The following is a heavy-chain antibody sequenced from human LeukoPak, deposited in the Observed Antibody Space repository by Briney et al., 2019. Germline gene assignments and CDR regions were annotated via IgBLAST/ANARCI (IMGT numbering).Heavy chain of an antibody. Sequence: PSETLSHTCAIYGASLNDYWWTWVRQSPGAGLEWIGEVTGGGYTNYKSSLKSRVSISVDISKNQFSLRLPSVTAADTAMYFCARITARGGSDNAFDVWGQGTMIIVSS. CDR1: GASLNDYW. CDR2: VTGGGYT. J-gene: IGHJ3*01. CDR3: ARITARGGSDNAFDV. D-gene: IGHD2-15*01. V-gene: IGHV4-34*01.